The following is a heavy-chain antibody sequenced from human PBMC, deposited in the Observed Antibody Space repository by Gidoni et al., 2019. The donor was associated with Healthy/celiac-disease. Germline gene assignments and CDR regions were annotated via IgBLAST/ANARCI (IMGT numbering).Heavy chain of an antibody. D-gene: IGHD2-2*01. CDR3: ARELFGPAAKNDAFDI. J-gene: IGHJ3*02. CDR2: ISSSGSTI. CDR1: GFPFSSYE. V-gene: IGHV3-48*03. Sequence: EVQLVESGGGLVQPGGSLRLSCAASGFPFSSYEMNWVRQAPGKGLEWVSYISSSGSTIYYADSVKGRFTISRDNAKNSLYLQMNSLRAEDTAVYYCARELFGPAAKNDAFDIWGQGTMVTVSS.